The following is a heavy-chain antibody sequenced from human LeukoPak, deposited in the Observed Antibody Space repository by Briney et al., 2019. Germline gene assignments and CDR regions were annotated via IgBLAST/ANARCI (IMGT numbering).Heavy chain of an antibody. CDR1: GFTFSSYG. J-gene: IGHJ3*02. CDR2: IWYDGSNK. Sequence: GGSLRLSCAASGFTFSSYGMHWVRQAPGKGLELGAVIWYDGSNKYYADSVKGRFTISRDNSKNTLYLQMNSLRAEDTAVYYCAKDGGPAHLDAFDIWGQGTMVTVSS. D-gene: IGHD4-23*01. CDR3: AKDGGPAHLDAFDI. V-gene: IGHV3-33*06.